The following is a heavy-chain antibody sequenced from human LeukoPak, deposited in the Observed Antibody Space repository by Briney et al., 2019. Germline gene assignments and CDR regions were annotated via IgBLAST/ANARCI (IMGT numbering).Heavy chain of an antibody. CDR1: NGSISDDY. V-gene: IGHV4-59*08. J-gene: IGHJ3*02. CDR2: IYYSGST. D-gene: IGHD3-9*01. CDR3: ARHYDILDAFDI. Sequence: PSETLSLTCIISNGSISDDYWSWIRQPPGKGLEWIGYIYYSGSTNYNPSLKSRVTISVDRSKNQFSLKLSSVTAADTAVYYCARHYDILDAFDIWGQGTMVTVSS.